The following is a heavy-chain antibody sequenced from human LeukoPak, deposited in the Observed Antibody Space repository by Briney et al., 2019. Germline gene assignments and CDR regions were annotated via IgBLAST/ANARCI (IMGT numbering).Heavy chain of an antibody. CDR2: ISDSGGFT. D-gene: IGHD3-22*01. CDR1: GFTFSNYA. Sequence: GGSLRLSCAASGFTFSNYAMSWVRQAPGKGLEWVAAISDSGGFTYYVDSVKGRFTISRDNSKKTLYLQMNSLRAEDTAVYYCAREGDYDRTPDVWGQGTTVTVSS. J-gene: IGHJ6*02. V-gene: IGHV3-23*01. CDR3: AREGDYDRTPDV.